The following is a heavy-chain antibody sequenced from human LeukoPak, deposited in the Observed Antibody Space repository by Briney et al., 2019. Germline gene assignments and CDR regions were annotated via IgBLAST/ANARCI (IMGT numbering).Heavy chain of an antibody. CDR2: ISGGGDIT. J-gene: IGHJ4*02. D-gene: IGHD2-21*02. V-gene: IGHV3-23*01. CDR3: VREDTPATANY. Sequence: GSLILSCAASGFNFANHAMSWVRQTPGKGLEWVSAISGGGDITYYADSVTGRFTISRDNSKDTLFLQMHSLRPGDTAVYYCVREDTPATANYWGQGTLVTISS. CDR1: GFNFANHA.